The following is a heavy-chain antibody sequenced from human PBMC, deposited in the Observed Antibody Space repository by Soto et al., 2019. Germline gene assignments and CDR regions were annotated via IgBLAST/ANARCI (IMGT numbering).Heavy chain of an antibody. CDR1: GYTFTSYD. V-gene: IGHV1-8*01. D-gene: IGHD6-19*01. CDR2: MNPYSGNT. CDR3: ARTRFGAVAGT. Sequence: QVQLVQSGAEVKKPGASVKVSCKTSGYTFTSYDIHWVRQATGQGPEWMGWMNPYSGNTVYAQKFQGRIIMTRNTSMSTAHMELSSLRSEDTAVYYCARTRFGAVAGTWGQGTLVTVSS. J-gene: IGHJ5*02.